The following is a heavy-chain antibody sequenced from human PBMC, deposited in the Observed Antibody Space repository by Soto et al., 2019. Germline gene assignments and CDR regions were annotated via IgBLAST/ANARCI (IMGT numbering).Heavy chain of an antibody. D-gene: IGHD3-10*01. CDR3: TTEPFGGADALDI. Sequence: EVQLVESGGGLVKPGGSLRLSCAASGFTFSNAWMSWVRQAPGKGLEWVGRIKSKTDGGTTDYAAPVTGSFTISRDDSKNTLYRQINSLKTEDTAVYYCTTEPFGGADALDIWGQGTMVAVSS. CDR1: GFTFSNAW. J-gene: IGHJ3*02. CDR2: IKSKTDGGTT. V-gene: IGHV3-15*01.